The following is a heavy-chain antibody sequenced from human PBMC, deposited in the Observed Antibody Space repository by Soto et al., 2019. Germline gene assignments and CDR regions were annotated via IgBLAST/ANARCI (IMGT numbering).Heavy chain of an antibody. CDR3: ARDRELVGFRYYYGMDV. CDR2: ISAYNGNT. Sequence: ASVKVSCKASGYTFTSYGISWVRQAPGQGLEWMGWISAYNGNTNYAQKLQGRVTMTTDTSTSTAYMELRSLRSDDTAVCYCARDRELVGFRYYYGMDVWGQGTTVTVSS. D-gene: IGHD1-26*01. J-gene: IGHJ6*02. V-gene: IGHV1-18*01. CDR1: GYTFTSYG.